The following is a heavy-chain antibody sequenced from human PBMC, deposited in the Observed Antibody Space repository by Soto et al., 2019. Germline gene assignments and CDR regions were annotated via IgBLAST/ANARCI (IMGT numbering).Heavy chain of an antibody. CDR3: AKAGYGSGSYYTLSFDY. Sequence: PGGSLRLSCAASGFTFDDYAVHWVRQAPGKGLEWVSGISWNSASTYYADSVKGRFTISRDNSKNTVYLQMNSLRAEDTAVYYCAKAGYGSGSYYTLSFDYWGQGSLVTVSS. V-gene: IGHV3-23*01. J-gene: IGHJ4*02. CDR2: ISWNSAST. D-gene: IGHD3-10*01. CDR1: GFTFDDYA.